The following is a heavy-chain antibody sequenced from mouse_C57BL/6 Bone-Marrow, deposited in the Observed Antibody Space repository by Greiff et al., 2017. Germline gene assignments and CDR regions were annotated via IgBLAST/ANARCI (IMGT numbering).Heavy chain of an antibody. J-gene: IGHJ4*01. CDR3: TRETAQALFRYAMDY. CDR2: ISSGGDYI. V-gene: IGHV5-9-1*02. D-gene: IGHD3-2*02. CDR1: GFTFSSYA. Sequence: EVKLVESGEGLVKPGGSLKLSCAASGFTFSSYAMSWVRQTPEKRLEWVAYISSGGDYIYYDATVKGRFTISRDNARNTLYLKMSRLKSEDTAMYYCTRETAQALFRYAMDYWGQGTSVTVSS.